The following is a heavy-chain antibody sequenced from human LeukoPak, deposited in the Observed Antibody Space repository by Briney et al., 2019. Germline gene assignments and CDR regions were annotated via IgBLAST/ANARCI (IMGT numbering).Heavy chain of an antibody. CDR1: GGSFSDFY. CDR2: INHSGST. V-gene: IGHV4-34*01. J-gene: IGHJ4*02. Sequence: SETLSLTCAVYGGSFSDFYWSWIRQPPGKGLEWIGEINHSGSTNYNPSLKSRVTISVDTSKNQFSLKLSSVTAADTAVYYCARGIVATNDYFDYWGQGTLVTVSS. CDR3: ARGIVATNDYFDY. D-gene: IGHD5-12*01.